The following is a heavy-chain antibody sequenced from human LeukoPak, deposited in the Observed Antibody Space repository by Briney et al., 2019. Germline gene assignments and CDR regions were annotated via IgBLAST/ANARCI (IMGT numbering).Heavy chain of an antibody. CDR2: ISSSGSTI. CDR3: AKDMGDSLTSIAVADGDAFDI. D-gene: IGHD6-19*01. J-gene: IGHJ3*02. V-gene: IGHV3-11*01. Sequence: GGSLRLSCAASGFTFSDYYMNWIRQAPGKGLEWVSYISSSGSTIYYADSVKGRFTISRDNAKNSLYLQVNSQRAEDTAVYYCAKDMGDSLTSIAVADGDAFDIWGQGTMVTVSS. CDR1: GFTFSDYY.